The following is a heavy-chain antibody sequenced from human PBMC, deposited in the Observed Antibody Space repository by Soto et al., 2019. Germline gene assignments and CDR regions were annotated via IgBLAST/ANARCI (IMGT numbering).Heavy chain of an antibody. CDR2: IWHDGKNK. V-gene: IGHV3-33*01. J-gene: IGHJ4*02. CDR3: ARDPGQDEAMDY. Sequence: QVQVVESGGGVVQPGTSLRLSCAASGFTFSNFGMHWVRQAPGKGLELVAVIWHDGKNKYYADSAKGRFTISRDNSKNTPYVQMNGLRAEDTAVYYCARDPGQDEAMDYWGQGTLVTVSS. CDR1: GFTFSNFG.